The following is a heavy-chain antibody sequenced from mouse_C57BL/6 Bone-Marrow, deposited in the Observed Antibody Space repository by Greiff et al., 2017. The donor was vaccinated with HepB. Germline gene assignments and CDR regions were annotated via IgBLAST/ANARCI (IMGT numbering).Heavy chain of an antibody. CDR3: ARYRRLTRGFDY. V-gene: IGHV7-3*01. D-gene: IGHD2-4*01. J-gene: IGHJ2*01. CDR2: IRNKANGYTT. CDR1: GFTFTDYY. Sequence: EVKLVESGGGLVQPGGSLSLSCAASGFTFTDYYMSWVRQPPGKALEWLGFIRNKANGYTTEYSASVKGRFTISRDNSQSILYLQMNALRAEDSATYYCARYRRLTRGFDYWGQGTTLTVSS.